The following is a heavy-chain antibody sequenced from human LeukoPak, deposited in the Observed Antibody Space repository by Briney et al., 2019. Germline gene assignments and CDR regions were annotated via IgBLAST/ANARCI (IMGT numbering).Heavy chain of an antibody. D-gene: IGHD1-26*01. CDR1: GLTFHNYG. CDR3: AKWDENYYYVDV. Sequence: GGSLRLSCVASGLTFHNYGMNWVRQVPGKGLEWVSHISGSGGGTHYANSVKGRFIVSRDNSRNTLFLQMNGLRVEDTALYFCAKWDENYYYVDVWGKGTTVTVSS. V-gene: IGHV3-23*01. CDR2: ISGSGGGT. J-gene: IGHJ6*03.